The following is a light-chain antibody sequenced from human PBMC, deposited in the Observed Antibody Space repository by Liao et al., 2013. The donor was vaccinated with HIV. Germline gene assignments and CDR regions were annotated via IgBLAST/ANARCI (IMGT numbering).Light chain of an antibody. J-gene: IGLJ1*01. CDR1: KLGDKY. Sequence: SYELTQPPSVSVSPGQTASITCSGDKLGDKYASWYQQKPGQTPVLVIYQDTQRPSGIPERFSGSNSGNTATLTISGTQAMDEADYYCQAWDSSTDYVFGTGTKVTVL. V-gene: IGLV3-1*01. CDR3: QAWDSSTDYV. CDR2: QDT.